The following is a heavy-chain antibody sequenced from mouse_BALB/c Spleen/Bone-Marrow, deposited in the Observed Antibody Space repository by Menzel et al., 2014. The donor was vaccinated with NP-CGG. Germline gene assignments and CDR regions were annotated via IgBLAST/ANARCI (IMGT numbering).Heavy chain of an antibody. J-gene: IGHJ2*01. V-gene: IGHV5-17*02. Sequence: EVMLVESGGGLVQPGGSRKLSCAASGFTLXSFGMHWVRQAPEKGLEWVAYISSGSSTIFYADTVKGRFTVSRDNPKNTLFLQMTSLRSEDTAMYYCTRGGNWDDFDYWGQGTTLTVSS. D-gene: IGHD4-1*01. CDR3: TRGGNWDDFDY. CDR1: GFTLXSFG. CDR2: ISSGSSTI.